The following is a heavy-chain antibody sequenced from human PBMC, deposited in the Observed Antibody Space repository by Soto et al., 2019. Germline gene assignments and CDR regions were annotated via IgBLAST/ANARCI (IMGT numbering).Heavy chain of an antibody. CDR1: GFTFTDHY. CDR2: TKNKPNNYTT. CDR3: AREIRRDYYYYYPRDV. J-gene: IGHJ6*02. Sequence: PGGSLRLSCLASGFTFTDHYMDWVRQAPGTGLEWIARTKNKPNNYTTTYAASVKGRFTISRDDSESSLYLQMNNLQTEDTAVYYCAREIRRDYYYYYPRDVWGQGTTVTVSS. V-gene: IGHV3-72*01.